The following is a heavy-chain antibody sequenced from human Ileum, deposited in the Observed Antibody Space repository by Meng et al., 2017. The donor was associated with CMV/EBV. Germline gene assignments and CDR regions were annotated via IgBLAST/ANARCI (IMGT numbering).Heavy chain of an antibody. Sequence: SVKVSCKAAGGTFSGYTVNWVRQAPAQGLEWMGGIIPMFGTTHYAQKFQGRVTITTDDHASSSYMGLSSLRSEDTAVYYCARGQQRYLDCFFLWFDPWGQGAQVTVSS. CDR3: ARGQQRYLDCFFLWFDP. V-gene: IGHV1-69*05. CDR2: IIPMFGTT. J-gene: IGHJ5*02. D-gene: IGHD3-9*01. CDR1: GGTFSGYT.